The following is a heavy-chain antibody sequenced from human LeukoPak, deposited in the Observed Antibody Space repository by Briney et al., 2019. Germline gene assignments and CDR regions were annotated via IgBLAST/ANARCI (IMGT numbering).Heavy chain of an antibody. Sequence: SETLSLTCSVSGASMTTYYWSWIRQPAGKGLEYIRRIFASGSASYNIALKSRVTMSIDTSQHQFSLRLKSVTAADTALYYCARGVRETAINPFYYFDLWCQGSLVTVSS. D-gene: IGHD2-21*02. CDR2: IFASGSA. J-gene: IGHJ4*02. CDR1: GASMTTYY. V-gene: IGHV4-4*07. CDR3: ARGVRETAINPFYYFDL.